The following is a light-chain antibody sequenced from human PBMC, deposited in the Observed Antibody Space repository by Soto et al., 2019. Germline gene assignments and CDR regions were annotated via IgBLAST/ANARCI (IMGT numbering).Light chain of an antibody. CDR2: GAS. V-gene: IGKV3-20*01. CDR3: QQYGSSPTT. CDR1: QSVSSN. J-gene: IGKJ1*01. Sequence: EIVMTQSPATLSVSPGERATLSCRASQSVSSNLAGYQQKPGQAPRLLIYGASSTATGIPDRFSGSGSGADFTLTISRLEPEDFAVYFCQQYGSSPTTFGQGTKVDIK.